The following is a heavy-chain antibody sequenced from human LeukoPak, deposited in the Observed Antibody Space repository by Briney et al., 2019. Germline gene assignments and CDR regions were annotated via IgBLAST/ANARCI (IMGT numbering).Heavy chain of an antibody. J-gene: IGHJ4*02. CDR2: ISSSSSYI. V-gene: IGHV3-21*01. CDR3: AREVEGVNTAMVSFDFDY. Sequence: TGGSLRLSCAASGFTFSSYSMNWVREAPGKGLEWVSSISSSSSYIYYADSVKGRFTISRDNAENSLYLQMNSLRAEDTAVYYCAREVEGVNTAMVSFDFDYCGQGTLGTVSS. CDR1: GFTFSSYS. D-gene: IGHD5-18*01.